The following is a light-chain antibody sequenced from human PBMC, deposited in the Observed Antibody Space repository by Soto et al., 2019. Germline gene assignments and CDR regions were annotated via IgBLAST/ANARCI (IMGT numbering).Light chain of an antibody. CDR3: QQRSNWPPMT. J-gene: IGKJ5*01. CDR1: QSVSSNY. V-gene: IGKV3D-20*02. Sequence: ESLLTQSPGTLSTPQAERITLSCRASQSVSSNYLAWYQQKPGQAPRLLIYGASSRATGIPDRFSGSGSGTDFTLTISSLEPEDFAVYYCQQRSNWPPMTFGQGTRLDI. CDR2: GAS.